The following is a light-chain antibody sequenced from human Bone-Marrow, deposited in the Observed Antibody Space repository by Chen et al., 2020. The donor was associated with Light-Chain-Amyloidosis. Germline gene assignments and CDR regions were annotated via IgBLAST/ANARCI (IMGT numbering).Light chain of an antibody. V-gene: IGKV1-8*01. CDR3: QQYYSYPPWT. CDR1: QGISSY. J-gene: IGKJ1*01. Sequence: AIRMTQSPSSLSASTGDRVTITCRASQGISSYLAWYQQKPGKAPKLLIYAASTLQCGVPSRFSGSGSGTDVTLTISCLQSEDFATYYCQQYYSYPPWTFGQGTKVEIK. CDR2: AAS.